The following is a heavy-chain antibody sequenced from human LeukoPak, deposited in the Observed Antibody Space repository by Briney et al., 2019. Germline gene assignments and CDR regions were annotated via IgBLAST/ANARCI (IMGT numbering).Heavy chain of an antibody. J-gene: IGHJ5*02. D-gene: IGHD6-13*01. CDR3: AXQRGAIAXXGTLGWFDP. Sequence: SETLSLTCSVSGGSISSGSYYWSWIRQPAGKGLEWIGRISTSGSTNYDPSLKSRVTISVDTSKNQFSRKLSSVTAADTAVYYCAXQRGAIAXXGTLGWFDPWGQGTLLTVSS. V-gene: IGHV4-61*02. CDR2: ISTSGST. CDR1: GGSISSGSYY.